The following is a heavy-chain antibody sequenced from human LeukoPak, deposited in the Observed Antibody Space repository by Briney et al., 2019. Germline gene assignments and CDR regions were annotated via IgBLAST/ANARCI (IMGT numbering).Heavy chain of an antibody. Sequence: GGSLRLSCAASGFTFSSNEMNWVRQAPRMGLEWVSYISSSDNTIHYADSVKDRFTISRDNAKNSLYLQMNSLRAEDTAVYYCTREGRYCSGSSCYSWYLDYWGQGTLVTVSS. CDR3: TREGRYCSGSSCYSWYLDY. V-gene: IGHV3-48*03. D-gene: IGHD2-15*01. J-gene: IGHJ4*02. CDR2: ISSSDNTI. CDR1: GFTFSSNE.